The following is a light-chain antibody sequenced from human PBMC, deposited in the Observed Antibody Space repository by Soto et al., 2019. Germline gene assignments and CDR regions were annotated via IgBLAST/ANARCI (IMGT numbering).Light chain of an antibody. CDR3: QSYDSSLSGWG. Sequence: QSVLTQPPSVSGAPGQRVTISCTGSSSNIGAGYDVHWYQQLPGTAPKLLIYGNSKRPSGVPDRFSGSKSGTSASLAITGLQAEDEADYYCQSYDSSLSGWGFGGGTKLTVL. CDR1: SSNIGAGYD. CDR2: GNS. V-gene: IGLV1-40*01. J-gene: IGLJ2*01.